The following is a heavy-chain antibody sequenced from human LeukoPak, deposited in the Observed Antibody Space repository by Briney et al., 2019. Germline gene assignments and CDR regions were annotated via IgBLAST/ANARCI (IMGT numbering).Heavy chain of an antibody. D-gene: IGHD3-9*01. CDR1: GYTFTGYY. V-gene: IGHV1-2*04. CDR3: ARRPVYYYSGRPNYGSMDV. J-gene: IGHJ6*02. CDR2: INPNSGGT. Sequence: ASVKVSCKASGYTFTGYYMHWVRQAPGQGLEWMGWINPNSGGTNYAQKFQGWVTMTRDTSISTAYMELSRLRSDDTAVYYCARRPVYYYSGRPNYGSMDVWGQGTTVTVSS.